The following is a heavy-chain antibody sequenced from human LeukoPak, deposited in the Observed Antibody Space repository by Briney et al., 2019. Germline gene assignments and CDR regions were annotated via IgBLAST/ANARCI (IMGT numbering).Heavy chain of an antibody. J-gene: IGHJ5*02. CDR3: ARAQIYYGSGSYRNWFDP. V-gene: IGHV1-18*01. CDR2: ISAYNGNT. CDR1: GYTFTSYG. D-gene: IGHD3-10*01. Sequence: GASVKVSCKASGYTFTSYGISWVRQAPGQGLEWMGWISAYNGNTNYAQKLQGRVTMTTDTSTSTAYMELRSLRSDDTAVYYCARAQIYYGSGSYRNWFDPWGQGTLVTVCS.